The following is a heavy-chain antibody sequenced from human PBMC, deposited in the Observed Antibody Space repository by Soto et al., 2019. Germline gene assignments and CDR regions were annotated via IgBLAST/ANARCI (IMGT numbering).Heavy chain of an antibody. CDR1: GASISSGGFY. Sequence: QVQLQESGPGLVQPSQTLSLTCTVSGASISSGGFYWSWIRQFPGKGLEWIGYIDYRGRTFYNPSLKSRATISRDTSKSQFSLNVNDVTAADTAVFYCARVSAAGTRWFDSWGQGTLVTVSS. J-gene: IGHJ5*01. CDR3: ARVSAAGTRWFDS. CDR2: IDYRGRT. V-gene: IGHV4-31*03. D-gene: IGHD6-13*01.